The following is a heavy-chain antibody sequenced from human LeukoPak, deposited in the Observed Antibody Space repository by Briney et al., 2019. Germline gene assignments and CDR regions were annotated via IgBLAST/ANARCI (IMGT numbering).Heavy chain of an antibody. CDR1: GFTFSNYA. D-gene: IGHD1-26*01. CDR3: SRDGGGSYSMDY. V-gene: IGHV3-23*01. Sequence: GGSLRLSCAASGFTFSNYAMSWVRQAPGKGLEWVSALSGSGGSTYYADSVKGRFTISRDNSKNTLYLQMNSLKTEDTAVYYCSRDGGGSYSMDYWGQGTLVTVSS. J-gene: IGHJ4*02. CDR2: LSGSGGST.